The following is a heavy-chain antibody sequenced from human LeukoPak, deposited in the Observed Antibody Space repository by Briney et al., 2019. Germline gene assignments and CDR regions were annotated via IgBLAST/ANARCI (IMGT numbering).Heavy chain of an antibody. D-gene: IGHD3-22*01. Sequence: GASVEVSCKASGYTFTSYGISWVRQAPGQGLEWMGWISAYNGNTNYAQKLQGRVTMTTDPSTSTAYMELRSLRSDDTAVYYCARDSRSMIVDPNAFDIWGQGTMVTVSS. CDR3: ARDSRSMIVDPNAFDI. V-gene: IGHV1-18*01. CDR1: GYTFTSYG. J-gene: IGHJ3*02. CDR2: ISAYNGNT.